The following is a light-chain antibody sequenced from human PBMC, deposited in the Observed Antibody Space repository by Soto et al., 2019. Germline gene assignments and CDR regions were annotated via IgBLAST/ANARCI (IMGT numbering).Light chain of an antibody. CDR2: DAS. CDR1: QSISGW. CDR3: QQYNSFSPTWT. Sequence: DIQMTQSPSTLSASVGDRVTITCRASQSISGWLAWYQQKPGKAPKLLIYDASSLESGVPSRFGGSGSGTEFTLTITSLQPDDFATYYCQQYNSFSPTWTFGQGTKVDIK. J-gene: IGKJ1*01. V-gene: IGKV1-5*01.